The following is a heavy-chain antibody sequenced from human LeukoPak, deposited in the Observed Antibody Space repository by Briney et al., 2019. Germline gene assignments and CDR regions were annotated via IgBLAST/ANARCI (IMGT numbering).Heavy chain of an antibody. V-gene: IGHV1-18*01. Sequence: ASVKVSCKASGCTFTSYGISWVRQAPGQGIEWMGWISAYNGNTNYAQKLQGRVTMTTDTSTSTAYMELRSLRSDDTAVYYCARVAVVVPAAIPYYYGMDVWGQGTTVTVSS. CDR1: GCTFTSYG. D-gene: IGHD2-2*01. J-gene: IGHJ6*02. CDR3: ARVAVVVPAAIPYYYGMDV. CDR2: ISAYNGNT.